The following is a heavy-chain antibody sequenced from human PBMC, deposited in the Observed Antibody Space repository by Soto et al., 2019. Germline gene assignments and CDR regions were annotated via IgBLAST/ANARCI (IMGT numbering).Heavy chain of an antibody. CDR1: GGSITSYH. V-gene: IGHV4-59*01. Sequence: ETLALTWIVSGGSITSYHWSWIRQLPEKGLEWIASTSYTGNTNYNPSFQSRVTISIDTSKNQLSLKMTSMTAADTAVYYCARDMHAGFTHYFDPRGQGTLVTVSS. CDR2: TSYTGNT. J-gene: IGHJ5*02. D-gene: IGHD1-26*01. CDR3: ARDMHAGFTHYFDP.